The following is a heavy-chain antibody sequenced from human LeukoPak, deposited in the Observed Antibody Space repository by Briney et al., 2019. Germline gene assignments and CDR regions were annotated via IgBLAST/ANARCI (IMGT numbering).Heavy chain of an antibody. V-gene: IGHV3-23*01. CDR3: AEWPDIVVVPAARFDY. CDR2: ISGSGGST. CDR1: GFTFSSYA. J-gene: IGHJ4*02. Sequence: GGSLRLSCAASGFTFSSYAMSWVRQAPGKGLEWVSAISGSGGSTYYADSVKGRFTISRDNSKNTLYLQMNSLRAEDTAVYYCAEWPDIVVVPAARFDYWGQGTLVTVSS. D-gene: IGHD2-2*01.